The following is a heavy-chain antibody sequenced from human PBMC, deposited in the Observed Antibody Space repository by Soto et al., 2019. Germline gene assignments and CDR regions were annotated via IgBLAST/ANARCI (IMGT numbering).Heavy chain of an antibody. J-gene: IGHJ5*01. CDR1: GGTFSSYA. Sequence: QVQLVQSVAEVKKPGSSVKVSCKASGGTFSSYAISWVRQAPGQGLEWMGGIIPIFGTANYAQKFQGRVTINADKSTSRAYMEQGSLRYEDTAVDYWAGVPNYGDYDDWFDSLVHGTLVTVSS. CDR3: AGVPNYGDYDDWFDS. CDR2: IIPIFGTA. D-gene: IGHD4-17*01. V-gene: IGHV1-69*14.